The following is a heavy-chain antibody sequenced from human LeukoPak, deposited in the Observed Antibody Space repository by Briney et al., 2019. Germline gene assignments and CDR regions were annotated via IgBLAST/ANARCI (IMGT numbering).Heavy chain of an antibody. Sequence: SVKVSCKASGGTFSSYAISWVRQAPGQGLEWMGRIIPILGIANYAQKVQGRVTITADKSTSTAYMELSSLRSEDTAVYYCANPNSGSYHYYYGMDVWGQGTTVTVPS. CDR3: ANPNSGSYHYYYGMDV. CDR1: GGTFSSYA. V-gene: IGHV1-69*04. J-gene: IGHJ6*02. D-gene: IGHD1-26*01. CDR2: IIPILGIA.